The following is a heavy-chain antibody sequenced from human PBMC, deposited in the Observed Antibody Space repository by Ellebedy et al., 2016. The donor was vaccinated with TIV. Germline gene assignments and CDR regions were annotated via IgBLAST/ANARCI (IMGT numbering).Heavy chain of an antibody. V-gene: IGHV4-38-2*02. CDR1: DYSISSTYY. D-gene: IGHD2-21*02. J-gene: IGHJ4*02. CDR2: LDHTGYA. Sequence: SETLSLXXSVSDYSISSTYYWGWIRQPPGKGLEWIGSLDHTGYASYNPSLTSRVTMSLDTSKTQFFLNVTSVTAADTAVYYCTRGFRDGDLPWEVLGYWGQGTLVTVSS. CDR3: TRGFRDGDLPWEVLGY.